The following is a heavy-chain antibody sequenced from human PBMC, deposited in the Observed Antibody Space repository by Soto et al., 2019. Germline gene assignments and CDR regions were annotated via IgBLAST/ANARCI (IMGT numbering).Heavy chain of an antibody. CDR1: GGSFSGYY. J-gene: IGHJ6*02. CDR2: INHSGST. Sequence: QVQLQQWGAGLLKPSETLSLTCAVYGGSFSGYYWSWIRQPPGKGLEWMGEINHSGSTNYNPSLKSRVTISVDTSKNQFSRKLSSVTAADTAVYYCARGPGGANYGMDVWGQGTTVTVSS. CDR3: ARGPGGANYGMDV. D-gene: IGHD3-16*01. V-gene: IGHV4-34*01.